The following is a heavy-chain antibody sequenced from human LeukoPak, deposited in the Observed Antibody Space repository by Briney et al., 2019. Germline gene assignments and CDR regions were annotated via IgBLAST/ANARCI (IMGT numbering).Heavy chain of an antibody. Sequence: GGSLRLSCAASGFTFSNYAMSWVRQAPGKGLEWVSAIVGSGSNTYYADSVKGRFTIFRDNPKNTLYLQMNSLRADDTAVYYCAMWGDYDILTGYYDSDYWGQGTLVTVSS. D-gene: IGHD3-9*01. J-gene: IGHJ4*02. V-gene: IGHV3-23*01. CDR3: AMWGDYDILTGYYDSDY. CDR1: GFTFSNYA. CDR2: IVGSGSNT.